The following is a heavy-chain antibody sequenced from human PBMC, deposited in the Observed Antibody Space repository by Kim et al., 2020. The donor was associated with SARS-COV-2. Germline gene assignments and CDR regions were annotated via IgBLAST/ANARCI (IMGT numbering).Heavy chain of an antibody. Sequence: GGSLRLSCAASGFAFSIYTMTWVRQAPGKGLEWVSSIIAGGVDTHYADSVKGRFTISRDNSKNTLYLQMNSLRAEDTALYYCAKEGNFDVVSAAYWGQGTLVTVSA. CDR2: IIAGGVDT. CDR1: GFAFSIYT. CDR3: AKEGNFDVVSAAY. V-gene: IGHV3-23*01. D-gene: IGHD2-8*02. J-gene: IGHJ4*02.